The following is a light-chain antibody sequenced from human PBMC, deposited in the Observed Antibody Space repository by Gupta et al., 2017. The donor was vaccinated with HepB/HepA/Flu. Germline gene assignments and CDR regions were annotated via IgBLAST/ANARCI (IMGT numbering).Light chain of an antibody. J-gene: IGLJ2*01. CDR2: DVN. CDR3: SSYAGNNILI. V-gene: IGLV2-8*01. CDR1: SSDVGGYDF. Sequence: QSALTQPPSASGSPGQSVTISCTGTSSDVGGYDFVSWFQQHPGKAPKLLVYDVNQRPSGVPVRCASSKSGNTASLTVSGLQTEDEADYYCSSYAGNNILIFAGGTKLTVL.